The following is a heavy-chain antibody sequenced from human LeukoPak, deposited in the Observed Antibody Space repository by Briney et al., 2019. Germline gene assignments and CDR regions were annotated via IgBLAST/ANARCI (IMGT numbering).Heavy chain of an antibody. Sequence: GGSLKLSCAASGFTFSDSVMHWVRQASGKGLQWVGRIRGKTNNYSTAYAASVKGRFTISRDDSKSTAYLQMNSLKTEDTAVYYCTRQFGEYLAWGQGTLVTVSS. CDR3: TRQFGEYLA. V-gene: IGHV3-73*01. CDR1: GFTFSDSV. D-gene: IGHD3-10*01. CDR2: IRGKTNNYST. J-gene: IGHJ4*02.